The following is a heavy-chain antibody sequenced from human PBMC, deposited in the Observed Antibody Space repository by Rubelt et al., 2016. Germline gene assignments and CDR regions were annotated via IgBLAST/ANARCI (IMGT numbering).Heavy chain of an antibody. CDR1: GFTFTSSA. Sequence: QLVQSGAEMKKPGASVKVSCKASGFTFTSSAMQWVRQARGQRLEWIGWIVVGSGNTNYAQKFQERVTITRDMSTSTAYMELSSLRSEDTAVYYCAADRCSSTSCPWYYGMDVWGQGTTVTVSS. V-gene: IGHV1-58*02. J-gene: IGHJ6*02. D-gene: IGHD2-2*01. CDR2: IVVGSGNT. CDR3: AADRCSSTSCPWYYGMDV.